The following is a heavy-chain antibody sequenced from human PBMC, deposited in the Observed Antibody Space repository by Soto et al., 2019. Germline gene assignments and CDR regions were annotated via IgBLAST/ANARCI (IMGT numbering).Heavy chain of an antibody. D-gene: IGHD4-4*01. CDR3: ARSLEKLGSNYDGFDS. CDR2: ISSSSRYI. CDR1: GFNFNTNS. Sequence: GGSLRLSCAASGFNFNTNSMNWVRQAPGKGLEWVSSISSSSRYIYDADSVKGRFTVSRDNAKNSLYLQMNSLRAEDTAVFYCARSLEKLGSNYDGFDSWGPGVLVTVSS. J-gene: IGHJ5*01. V-gene: IGHV3-21*01.